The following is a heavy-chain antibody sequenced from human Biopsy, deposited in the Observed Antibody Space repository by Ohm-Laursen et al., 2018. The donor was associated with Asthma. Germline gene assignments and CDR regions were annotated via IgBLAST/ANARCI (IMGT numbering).Heavy chain of an antibody. J-gene: IGHJ6*02. CDR3: ARGGLHYYEYYGMDV. CDR1: GFTFDNYT. CDR2: ISYDGRNT. Sequence: SLRLSCAAFGFTFDNYTMHWVRQAPGKGPEWVTIISYDGRNTYYADSVEGRFTISRDNSKNTLFLQMSSLRPEDTAVYYCARGGLHYYEYYGMDVWGQGTTVTVSS. V-gene: IGHV3-30*04. D-gene: IGHD2-21*02.